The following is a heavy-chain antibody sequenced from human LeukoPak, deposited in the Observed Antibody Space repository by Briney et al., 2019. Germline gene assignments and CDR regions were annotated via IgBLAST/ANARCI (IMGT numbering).Heavy chain of an antibody. CDR3: ARVGLTDAFDI. V-gene: IGHV4-38-2*02. CDR1: GYSISSGYY. CDR2: IYHSGST. J-gene: IGHJ3*02. Sequence: SETLSLTCTVSGYSISSGYYWGWIRQPPGKGLEWIGSIYHSGSTYYNPSLQSRVTISVDTSKNHFSLKLISVTAADTAVYYCARVGLTDAFDIWGQGTMVTVSS.